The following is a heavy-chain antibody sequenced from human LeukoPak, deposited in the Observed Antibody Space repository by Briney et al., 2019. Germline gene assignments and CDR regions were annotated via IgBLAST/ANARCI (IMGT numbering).Heavy chain of an antibody. D-gene: IGHD4-23*01. J-gene: IGHJ4*02. CDR2: IKQDGSEK. V-gene: IGHV3-7*01. Sequence: GGSLRLSCAASGFTFSSYWMSWVRQAPGKGLEWVANIKQDGSEKYYVDSVKGRFTISRDNAKNSLYLQVNSLRAEDTAVYYCARKNYGGNSDFDYWGQGTLVTVSS. CDR1: GFTFSSYW. CDR3: ARKNYGGNSDFDY.